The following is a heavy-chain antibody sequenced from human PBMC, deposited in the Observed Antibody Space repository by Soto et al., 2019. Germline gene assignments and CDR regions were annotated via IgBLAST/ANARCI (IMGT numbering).Heavy chain of an antibody. Sequence: GGSLRLSCAASGFTFSSYAMSWVRQAPGKGLEWVSAISGSGGSTYYADSVKGRFTISRDNSKNTLYLQMNSLRAEDTAVYYCAKSGYSGGFRWVYWFDPWGQGTLVTVSS. CDR3: AKSGYSGGFRWVYWFDP. CDR2: ISGSGGST. CDR1: GFTFSSYA. J-gene: IGHJ5*02. V-gene: IGHV3-23*01. D-gene: IGHD6-19*01.